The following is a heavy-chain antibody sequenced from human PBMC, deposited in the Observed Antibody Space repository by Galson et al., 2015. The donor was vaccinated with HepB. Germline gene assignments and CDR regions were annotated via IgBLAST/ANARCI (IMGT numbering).Heavy chain of an antibody. CDR1: GFTFSSYG. CDR3: AKGIFPCTNGVSAMDV. Sequence: SLRLSCAASGFTFSSYGMHWVRQAPGKGLEWVAVISYDGSDKYSVESVKGRFTISRENSKNTLHLQMNSLKSEDSGVYYCAKGIFPCTNGVSAMDVWGPVTTVTVSS. D-gene: IGHD2-8*01. J-gene: IGHJ6*02. CDR2: ISYDGSDK. V-gene: IGHV3-30*18.